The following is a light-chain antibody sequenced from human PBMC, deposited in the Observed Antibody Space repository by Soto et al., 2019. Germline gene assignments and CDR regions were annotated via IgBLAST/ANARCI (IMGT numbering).Light chain of an antibody. J-gene: IGKJ5*01. CDR2: DAS. Sequence: DIQMTQSPSSLSASVGDRVTITCQASQDISNHLNWYQQKPGKAPRLLIYDASNLETGVPSRFSGSGSGTDFTVAISSLQPEDIATYYCQQYDSFPITCGQGTRLEIK. CDR1: QDISNH. CDR3: QQYDSFPIT. V-gene: IGKV1-33*01.